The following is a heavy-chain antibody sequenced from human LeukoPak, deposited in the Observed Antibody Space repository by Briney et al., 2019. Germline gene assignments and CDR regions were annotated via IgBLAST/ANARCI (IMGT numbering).Heavy chain of an antibody. D-gene: IGHD2/OR15-2a*01. Sequence: PSETLSLTCRVSGGSIDITNYWSWVRQAPGKGLEWIGEISHGGTTNYNPSLRSRVAMSLDRANNQFSLSLTSVTAADTAVYYCTRENRPFCPFAYWGQGVLVTVSS. V-gene: IGHV4-4*02. CDR2: ISHGGTT. CDR3: TRENRPFCPFAY. CDR1: GGSIDITNY. J-gene: IGHJ4*02.